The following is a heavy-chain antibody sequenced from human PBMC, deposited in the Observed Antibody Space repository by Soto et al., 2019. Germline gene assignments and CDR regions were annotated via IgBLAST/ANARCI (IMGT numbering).Heavy chain of an antibody. CDR3: ARDYPYYDILRRGMDV. D-gene: IGHD3-9*01. CDR1: GGTFSSYA. CDR2: IIPIFGSA. J-gene: IGHJ6*02. V-gene: IGHV1-69*12. Sequence: QVQLVQSGAEVKKPGSSVKVSCKASGGTFSSYAISWVRQAPGQGLEWMGGIIPIFGSANYAQKFQGRVTITADESTSTAYMELSSLRSEDTAVYYCARDYPYYDILRRGMDVWGQGTTVTVSS.